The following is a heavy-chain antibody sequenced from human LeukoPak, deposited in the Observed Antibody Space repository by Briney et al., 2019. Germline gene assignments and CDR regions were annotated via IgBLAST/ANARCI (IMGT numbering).Heavy chain of an antibody. CDR1: GFTFSSYW. V-gene: IGHV3-74*01. Sequence: GGSLRLSCAASGFTFSSYWMHWVRQAPGKGLVWVSLINSDGSSTSYADSVKGRFTISRDNAKNTLYLQMNSLRAEDTAVYYCARVGLTATTRATFDYWGQGTLVTVSS. D-gene: IGHD2-21*02. CDR3: ARVGLTATTRATFDY. J-gene: IGHJ4*02. CDR2: INSDGSST.